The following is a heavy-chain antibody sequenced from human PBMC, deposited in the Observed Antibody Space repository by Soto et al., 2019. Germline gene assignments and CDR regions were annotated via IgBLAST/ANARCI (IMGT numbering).Heavy chain of an antibody. V-gene: IGHV3-23*01. J-gene: IGHJ4*02. D-gene: IGHD6-13*01. CDR1: GFTFSSYA. Sequence: EVQLLDSGGGLVQPGGSLRLSCAASGFTFSSYAMNWVRQAPGKGLEWVSVISGSGDSTYYADSVKGRFTISRDNSKXXXXXXXXXXXXXXTXVYXXXRRGPGTYFDYWGQGTLVTVSS. CDR2: ISGSGDST. CDR3: XRRGPGTYFDY.